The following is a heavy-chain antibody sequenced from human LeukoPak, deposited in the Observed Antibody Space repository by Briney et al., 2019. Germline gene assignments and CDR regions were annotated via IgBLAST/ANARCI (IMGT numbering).Heavy chain of an antibody. CDR1: GFTFSSYA. V-gene: IGHV3-30*01. J-gene: IGHJ4*02. CDR2: ISDDGNNK. CDR3: AKDRGTIFNVLNYHFDL. Sequence: GQSLRLSCAASGFTFSSYAMHWVRQAPGKGLEWVAIISDDGNNKGYADSVKGRFTISRDNSKDTLSLQMNGLTPEDTAVYYCAKDRGTIFNVLNYHFDLWGQGVLVTVSS. D-gene: IGHD3-3*02.